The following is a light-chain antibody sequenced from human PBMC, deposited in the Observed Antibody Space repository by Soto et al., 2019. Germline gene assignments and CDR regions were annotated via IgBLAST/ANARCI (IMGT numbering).Light chain of an antibody. CDR3: QQYDRSPIT. CDR1: ETLSRSY. Sequence: EVVLTQSPGTLSLSPGERGTLSCRASETLSRSYLAWYQQKPGQAPRLLIYETSRRATGIPDRFSGGGSGTDFTLAISRLEPEDFALYYCQQYDRSPITFGQGTRLETK. J-gene: IGKJ5*01. V-gene: IGKV3-20*01. CDR2: ETS.